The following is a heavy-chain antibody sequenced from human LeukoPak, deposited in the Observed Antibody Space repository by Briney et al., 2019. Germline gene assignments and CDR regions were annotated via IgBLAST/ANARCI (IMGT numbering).Heavy chain of an antibody. D-gene: IGHD7-27*01. CDR3: ARSYWGLTYYYMDV. J-gene: IGHJ6*03. CDR1: GGPISSYY. CDR2: IYTSGST. Sequence: SETLSLTCTVSGGPISSYYWSWIRQPPGKGLEWIGYIYTSGSTNYNPSLKSRVTISVDTSKNQFSLKLSSVTAADTAVYYCARSYWGLTYYYMDVWGKGTTVTVSS. V-gene: IGHV4-4*09.